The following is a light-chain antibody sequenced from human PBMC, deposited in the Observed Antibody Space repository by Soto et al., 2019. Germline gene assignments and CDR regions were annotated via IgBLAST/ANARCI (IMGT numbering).Light chain of an antibody. CDR2: GAS. Sequence: EIVLTQSPGTLSLSPGERATLSCRASESVSTSYLAWYQQKPGQAPRLLIYGASSRSTGIPDRFSGSGSGSDFTLTISSLEPEDFAVYCCQQYRGSPVSFGGGTKLEIK. J-gene: IGKJ4*01. CDR3: QQYRGSPVS. CDR1: ESVSTSY. V-gene: IGKV3-20*01.